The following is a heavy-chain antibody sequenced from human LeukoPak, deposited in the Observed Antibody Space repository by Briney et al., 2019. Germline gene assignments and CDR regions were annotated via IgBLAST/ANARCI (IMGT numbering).Heavy chain of an antibody. CDR1: GFTFTTYA. Sequence: GGSLRLSCAASGFTFTTYAMTWVRQAPGKGLEWVSAISGSGGNTQYADSVKGRFTITKDNSKNTLYLQMNSLRAEDTAVYYCAKDGGIWGQGTMVTVSS. D-gene: IGHD3-3*01. J-gene: IGHJ3*02. CDR2: ISGSGGNT. V-gene: IGHV3-23*01. CDR3: AKDGGI.